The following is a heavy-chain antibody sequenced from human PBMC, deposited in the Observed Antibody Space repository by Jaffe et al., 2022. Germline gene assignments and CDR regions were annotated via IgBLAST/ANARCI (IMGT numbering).Heavy chain of an antibody. J-gene: IGHJ3*02. V-gene: IGHV3-30*02. Sequence: QVQLVESGGGVVQPGGSLRLSCAASGFTFSSYGMHWVRQAPGKGLEWVAFIRYDGSNKYYADSVKGRFTISRDNSKNTLYLQMNSLRAEDTAVYYCAKGDYDSSGYYIGPHDAFDIWGQGTMVTVSS. CDR3: AKGDYDSSGYYIGPHDAFDI. D-gene: IGHD3-22*01. CDR1: GFTFSSYG. CDR2: IRYDGSNK.